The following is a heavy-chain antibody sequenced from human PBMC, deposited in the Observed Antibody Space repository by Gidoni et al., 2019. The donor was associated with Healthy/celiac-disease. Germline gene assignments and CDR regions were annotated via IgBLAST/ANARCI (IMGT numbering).Heavy chain of an antibody. CDR3: ARGVADY. V-gene: IGHV3-7*04. CDR1: GFTFSSYW. CDR2: IKQDGSEK. J-gene: IGHJ4*02. Sequence: EVQLVESGGGLVQPGGSLRLSCAASGFTFSSYWISWVLQAPGTGMEWVDKIKQDGSEKYYVDSVKGRFTISRDNAKNSLYLQMNSLRAEDTAVYYCARGVADYWGQGTLVTVSS.